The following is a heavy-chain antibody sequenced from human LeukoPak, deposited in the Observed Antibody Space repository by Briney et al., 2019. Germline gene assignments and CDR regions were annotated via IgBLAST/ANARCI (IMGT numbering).Heavy chain of an antibody. CDR1: GGSISSGGYS. V-gene: IGHV4-30-4*07. CDR3: ARGYYDILTGYGAFDI. CDR2: IYYSGST. Sequence: SETLSLTCTVSGGSISSGGYSWSWIRQPPGKGLEWIGYIYYSGSTYYNPSLKSRVTISVDTSKNQFSLKLSSVTAADTAVYYCARGYYDILTGYGAFDIWGQGTMVTVSS. D-gene: IGHD3-9*01. J-gene: IGHJ3*02.